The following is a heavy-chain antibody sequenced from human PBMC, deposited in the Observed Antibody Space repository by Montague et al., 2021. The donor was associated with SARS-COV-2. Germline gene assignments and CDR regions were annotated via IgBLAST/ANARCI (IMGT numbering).Heavy chain of an antibody. CDR1: GDSISNHY. D-gene: IGHD2-15*01. CDR3: ARERRYCSGGSCYSGWFDP. J-gene: IGHJ5*02. Sequence: SETLSLTCSVSGDSISNHYWGWIRQPPGKGLEWIGYIYYSGSTNYNPSLKSRVTISVDTSKNQFSLKLSSVTAADTAVYYCARERRYCSGGSCYSGWFDPWGQGILVTVSS. V-gene: IGHV4-59*11. CDR2: IYYSGST.